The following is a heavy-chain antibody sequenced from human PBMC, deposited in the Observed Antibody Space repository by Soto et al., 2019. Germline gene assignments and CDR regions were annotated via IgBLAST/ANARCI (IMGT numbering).Heavy chain of an antibody. Sequence: GGSLRLSCAASGFTFSSYWMSWVRQAPGKGLEWVANIKQDGSEKYYVDSVKGRFTISRDNAKNSLYLQMNSLRSEDTAVYYCARVSAGTKYYYYGMDVWGQGTTVTVSS. V-gene: IGHV3-7*03. CDR2: IKQDGSEK. D-gene: IGHD1-7*01. J-gene: IGHJ6*02. CDR1: GFTFSSYW. CDR3: ARVSAGTKYYYYGMDV.